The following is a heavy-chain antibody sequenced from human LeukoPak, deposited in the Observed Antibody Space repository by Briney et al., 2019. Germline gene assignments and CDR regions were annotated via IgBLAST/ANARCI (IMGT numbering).Heavy chain of an antibody. CDR1: GGTFSSYA. CDR3: ASGTDTAMGDYGMDV. J-gene: IGHJ6*04. V-gene: IGHV1-69*06. CDR2: IIPIFGTA. Sequence: GASVKVSCKASGGTFSSYAISWVRQAPGQGLEWMGGIIPIFGTANYAQKFQGRVTITADKSTSTAYMELSCLRSEDTAVYYCASGTDTAMGDYGMDVWGKGTTVTVSS. D-gene: IGHD5-18*01.